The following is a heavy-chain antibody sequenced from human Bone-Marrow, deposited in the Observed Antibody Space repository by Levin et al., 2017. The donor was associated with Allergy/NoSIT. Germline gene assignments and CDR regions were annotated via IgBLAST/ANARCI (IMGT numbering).Heavy chain of an antibody. CDR2: IIPIFGTA. V-gene: IGHV1-69*13. D-gene: IGHD3-22*01. J-gene: IGHJ1*01. Sequence: ASVKVSCKASGGTFSSYAISWVRQAPGQGLEWMGGIIPIFGTANYAQKFQGRVTITADESTSTAYMELSSLRSEDTAVYYCASGYYYDIFQHWGQGTLVTVSS. CDR3: ASGYYYDIFQH. CDR1: GGTFSSYA.